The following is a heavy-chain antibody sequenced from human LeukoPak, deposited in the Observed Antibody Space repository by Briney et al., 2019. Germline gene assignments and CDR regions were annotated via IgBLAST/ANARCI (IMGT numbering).Heavy chain of an antibody. V-gene: IGHV4-59*01. D-gene: IGHD3-10*01. J-gene: IGHJ3*02. CDR1: GDSISSYA. Sequence: PSETLSLTCSVSGDSISSYAWSWIRRPPGEGLEWSGDISRSGDTNYSPSLKSRLTISVDMSKNQFSLKLRSVTAADTAVYYCAKDRGGGRDAFDIWGQGTVVTVSS. CDR3: AKDRGGGRDAFDI. CDR2: ISRSGDT.